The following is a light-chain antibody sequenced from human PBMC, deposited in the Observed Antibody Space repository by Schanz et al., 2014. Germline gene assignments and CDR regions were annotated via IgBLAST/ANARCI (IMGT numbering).Light chain of an antibody. CDR1: QSVLFSSNNKDY. Sequence: DFVMTQSPDSLAVSLGERATINCKSSQSVLFSSNNKDYLAWYQQKPGQPPKLLIYWASTRESGVPDRFSGSGSGTDFTLTINGLQAEDVAVYYCQQYYSSPLTFGGGTKVEIK. CDR3: QQYYSSPLT. CDR2: WAS. J-gene: IGKJ4*01. V-gene: IGKV4-1*01.